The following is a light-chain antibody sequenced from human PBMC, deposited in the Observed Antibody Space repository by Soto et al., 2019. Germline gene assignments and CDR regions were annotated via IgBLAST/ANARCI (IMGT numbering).Light chain of an antibody. J-gene: IGLJ1*01. CDR1: SSDVGGYNY. CDR2: DVS. Sequence: QSALTQPASVSGSPGQSITISCTGTSSDVGGYNYVSWYQQHPGKAPKLMIYDVSNRPSGVSNRFSGSKSGNTASLTISGLQADEEAYYCCSSYTSSSTRVFGTGTKVTVL. CDR3: SSYTSSSTRV. V-gene: IGLV2-14*01.